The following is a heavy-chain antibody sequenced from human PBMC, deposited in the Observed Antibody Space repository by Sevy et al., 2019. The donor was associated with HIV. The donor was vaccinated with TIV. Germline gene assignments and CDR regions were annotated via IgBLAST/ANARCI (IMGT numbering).Heavy chain of an antibody. Sequence: GGSLRLSCAASGFSLNTYWMSWVRQAPGKGLEWVANIKQDGSVTYYVDPLKGRFTISRNNARNFLFLQMNSLRAEDTARYYCVRAVAADGSFWGQGTLVTVSS. V-gene: IGHV3-7*01. D-gene: IGHD6-13*01. CDR2: IKQDGSVT. CDR1: GFSLNTYW. CDR3: VRAVAADGSF. J-gene: IGHJ4*02.